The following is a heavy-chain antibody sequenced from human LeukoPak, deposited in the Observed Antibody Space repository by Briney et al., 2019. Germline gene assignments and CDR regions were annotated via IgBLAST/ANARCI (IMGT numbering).Heavy chain of an antibody. CDR3: ARDPTNWGSDI. J-gene: IGHJ3*02. CDR2: ISSSSSYI. D-gene: IGHD7-27*01. Sequence: GGSLRLSCAASGFTFSSYSMNWVRQAPGKGLEWVSSISSSSSYIYYADSVKGRFTISRDNAKNSLYLQMNSLRAEDTAVYYCARDPTNWGSDIWGQGTMVTVSS. V-gene: IGHV3-21*01. CDR1: GFTFSSYS.